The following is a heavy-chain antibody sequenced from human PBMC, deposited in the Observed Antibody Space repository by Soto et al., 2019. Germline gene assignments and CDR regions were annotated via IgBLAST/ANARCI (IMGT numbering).Heavy chain of an antibody. V-gene: IGHV3-74*01. CDR3: ARDECMDTAMVDCD. Sequence: EVQLVESGGGLVQPGGSLRLSCAASGFTFSSYWMHWVRQAPGKGLVWVSRINSDGSSTIYADSVKGRFTVSRDNAKNTLYLQMSSLRSEDTAVYYCARDECMDTAMVDCDWGQGTLVTVSS. J-gene: IGHJ4*02. CDR1: GFTFSSYW. CDR2: INSDGSST. D-gene: IGHD5-18*01.